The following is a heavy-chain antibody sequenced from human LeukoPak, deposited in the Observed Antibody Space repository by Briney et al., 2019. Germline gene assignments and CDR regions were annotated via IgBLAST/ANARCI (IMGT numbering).Heavy chain of an antibody. V-gene: IGHV4-34*01. J-gene: IGHJ4*02. CDR3: ARGIGEAWEVLSY. CDR1: GGSFGTYH. D-gene: IGHD1-26*01. CDR2: ITHSGST. Sequence: SETLSLTCDFSGGSFGTYHWTWIRQSRGKGLELIGVITHSGSTIYDPFLETRVIISQDTSKTRLSKNLISMTAEDTAIYYCARGIGEAWEVLSYWGQRTLATVSS.